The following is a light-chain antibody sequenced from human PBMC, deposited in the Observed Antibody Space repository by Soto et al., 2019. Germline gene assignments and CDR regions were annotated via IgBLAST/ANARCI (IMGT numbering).Light chain of an antibody. CDR3: QQYNNWPPWT. J-gene: IGKJ1*01. V-gene: IGKV3-15*01. CDR2: GAS. Sequence: EIVMTQSPATLSMSPGERATLSCRASQSVSSNLAWYQQKPGQAPRLLIYGASTRATGIPARFSGSGSGTEFTLTISSLQSEDFAVYYCQQYNNWPPWTFGQGTKVDNK. CDR1: QSVSSN.